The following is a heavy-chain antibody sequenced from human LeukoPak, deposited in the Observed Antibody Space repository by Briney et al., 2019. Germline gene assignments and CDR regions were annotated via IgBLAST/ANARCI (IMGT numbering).Heavy chain of an antibody. J-gene: IGHJ5*02. CDR3: ARVLSGSWDWFDP. D-gene: IGHD3-22*01. V-gene: IGHV3-74*01. CDR1: GFTFSRYW. CDR2: INPDGSTT. Sequence: GGSLRLSCVASGFTFSRYWIHWVRQAPGKGLEWVSRINPDGSTTTYADSVRGRFTISRDNADNTVYLQMNSLRAEDTAVYYCARVLSGSWDWFDPWGQGTLVTVSS.